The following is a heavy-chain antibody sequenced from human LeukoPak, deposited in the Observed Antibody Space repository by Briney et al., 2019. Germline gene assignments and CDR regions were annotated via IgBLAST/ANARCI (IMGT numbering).Heavy chain of an antibody. CDR1: GFTFSNAW. D-gene: IGHD5-18*01. CDR2: IYSGGST. Sequence: PGGSLRLSCAASGFTFSNAWMSWVRQAPGKGLEWVSVIYSGGSTYYADSVKGRFTISRDNSKNTLYLQMNSLRAEDTAVYYCVRYSYGYVDYWGQGTLVTVSS. J-gene: IGHJ4*02. V-gene: IGHV3-66*01. CDR3: VRYSYGYVDY.